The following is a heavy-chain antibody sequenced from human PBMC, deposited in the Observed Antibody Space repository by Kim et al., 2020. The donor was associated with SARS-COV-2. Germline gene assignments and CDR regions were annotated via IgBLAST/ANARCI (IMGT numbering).Heavy chain of an antibody. J-gene: IGHJ4*02. V-gene: IGHV1-69*04. CDR2: IIPILGIA. Sequence: SVKVSCKASGGTFSSYTISWVRQAPGQGLEWMGRIIPILGIANYAQKFQGRVTITADKSTSTAYMELSSLRSEDTAVYYCARDHWLVPFDYWGQGTLVTVSS. CDR1: GGTFSSYT. D-gene: IGHD6-19*01. CDR3: ARDHWLVPFDY.